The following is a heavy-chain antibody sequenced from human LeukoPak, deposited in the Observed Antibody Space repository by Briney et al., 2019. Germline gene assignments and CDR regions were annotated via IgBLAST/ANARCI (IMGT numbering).Heavy chain of an antibody. V-gene: IGHV4-59*01. CDR1: GGSISSYY. D-gene: IGHD3-22*01. J-gene: IGHJ4*02. Sequence: SETLSLTCTVSGGSISSYYWSWIRQPPGKGLEWIAYIYYSGSTNYNPSLKSRVTISVDTSKNQFSLKLSSVTAADTAVYYCARVLTTYYYDSSGYSDTYYYFDYWGQGTLVTVSS. CDR3: ARVLTTYYYDSSGYSDTYYYFDY. CDR2: IYYSGST.